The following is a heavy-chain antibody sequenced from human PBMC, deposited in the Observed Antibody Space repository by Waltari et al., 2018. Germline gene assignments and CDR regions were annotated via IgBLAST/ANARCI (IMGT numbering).Heavy chain of an antibody. CDR3: ATRLSILAFDV. CDR2: VAPEDGET. V-gene: IGHV1-69-2*01. J-gene: IGHJ3*01. CDR1: GYSVPDYY. D-gene: IGHD3-9*01. Sequence: EVQLVPSGAAVTKPGATVKLSCKASGYSVPDYYIHWVKQAPGKGLEWMGHVAPEDGETVFAESFQGRLTMTADTSIDTAYMELSRLRFDDTAVYYCATRLSILAFDVWGQGTVVTVSS.